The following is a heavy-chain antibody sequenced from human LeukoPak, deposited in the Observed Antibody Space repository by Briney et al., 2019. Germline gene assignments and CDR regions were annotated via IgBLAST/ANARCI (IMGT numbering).Heavy chain of an antibody. D-gene: IGHD1-26*01. V-gene: IGHV3-7*01. CDR1: GFTFSSYA. CDR3: ARDGVGATHFDY. CDR2: IKQDGSEK. J-gene: IGHJ4*02. Sequence: GGSLRLSCAASGFTFSSYAMSWVRQAPGKGLEWVANIKQDGSEKYYVDSVKGRFTISRDNAKNSLYLQMNSLRAEDTAVYYCARDGVGATHFDYWGQGTLVTVSS.